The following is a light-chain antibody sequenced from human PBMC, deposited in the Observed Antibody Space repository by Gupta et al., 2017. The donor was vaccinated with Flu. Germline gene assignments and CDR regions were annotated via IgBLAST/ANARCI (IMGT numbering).Light chain of an antibody. CDR2: RAS. CDR1: QDILNW. J-gene: IGKJ1*01. Sequence: DVQMSQTSPSLSASVGDKITITCRASQDILNWVAWFQQKPGKAPKLLIDRASDLESGVPPRFSGSGYGTEFTLTITSLQPADVGTYYCQQYFSFYSFGQGTKV. V-gene: IGKV1-5*03. CDR3: QQYFSFYS.